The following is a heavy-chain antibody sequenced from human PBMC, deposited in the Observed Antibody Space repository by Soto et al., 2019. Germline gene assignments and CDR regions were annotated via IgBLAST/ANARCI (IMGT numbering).Heavy chain of an antibody. CDR3: ARSMVDTAMAHYFDY. J-gene: IGHJ4*02. CDR2: IYYSGST. D-gene: IGHD5-18*01. V-gene: IGHV4-61*01. CDR1: GGSVSSGSYY. Sequence: QVQLQESGPGLVKPSETLSLTCTVSGGSVSSGSYYWSWIRQPPGKGLEWIGYIYYSGSTNYNPSLKGRVTISVDKSKDQVSLKLSSVTAADTAVYYCARSMVDTAMAHYFDYWGQGTLVTVSS.